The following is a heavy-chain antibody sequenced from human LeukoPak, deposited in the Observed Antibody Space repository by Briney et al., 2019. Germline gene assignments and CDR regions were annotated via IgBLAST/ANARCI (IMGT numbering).Heavy chain of an antibody. J-gene: IGHJ4*02. CDR1: GFTFSSYA. V-gene: IGHV3-23*01. Sequence: GGSLRLSCAACGFTFSSYAMSWVRQARGKGLEWVSAISGSGASTYYADSVEGRFTISRDNSKNTLYQQINSLRAEDTAVYYCAKKGQQPDYWGQGTLVTVSS. D-gene: IGHD6-13*01. CDR2: ISGSGAST. CDR3: AKKGQQPDY.